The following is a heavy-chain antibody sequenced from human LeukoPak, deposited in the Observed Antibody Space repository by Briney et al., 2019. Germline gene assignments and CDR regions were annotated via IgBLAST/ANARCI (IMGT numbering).Heavy chain of an antibody. D-gene: IGHD4-17*01. CDR3: ARVPPDDYGDYYYFDY. Sequence: PGGSLRLSCAASGFTFSSYATSWVRQAPGKGLEWVSSINWNGGSTDYADSVKGRFTISRDNAKNSLYLQMNSLRAEDTALYYCARVPPDDYGDYYYFDYWGQGTLVTVSS. CDR1: GFTFSSYA. CDR2: INWNGGST. J-gene: IGHJ4*02. V-gene: IGHV3-20*04.